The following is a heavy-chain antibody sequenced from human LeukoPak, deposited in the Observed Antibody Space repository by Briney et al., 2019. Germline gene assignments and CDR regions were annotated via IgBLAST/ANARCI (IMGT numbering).Heavy chain of an antibody. D-gene: IGHD5-24*01. V-gene: IGHV1-2*02. J-gene: IGHJ4*02. CDR2: INPNSGGT. CDR3: ARAKMVTYYFDF. Sequence: GASVKVSCKASGYTFTGYYMHWVRQAPGQGLEWMGWINPNSGGTNYAQKFQGRVTMTRDTSITTAYMELSRLRSDDTAVYYCARAKMVTYYFDFRGQGTLVTVSS. CDR1: GYTFTGYY.